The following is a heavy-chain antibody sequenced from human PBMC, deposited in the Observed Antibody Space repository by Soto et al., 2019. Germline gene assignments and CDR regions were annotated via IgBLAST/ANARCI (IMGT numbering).Heavy chain of an antibody. CDR1: GFTLSDHY. J-gene: IGHJ4*02. V-gene: IGHV3-72*01. CDR3: VRATGSMSTHYTFED. Sequence: EVQLVESGGGLVQPGGSLRLSCAASGFTLSDHYMDWVRQAPGKELNWVGRSRNKVNGYTTEYAASVQGRFTISRDESKNSLSLQMNSLETEDTAVYYCVRATGSMSTHYTFEDWGQGTLVTVSS. CDR2: SRNKVNGYTT. D-gene: IGHD2-15*01.